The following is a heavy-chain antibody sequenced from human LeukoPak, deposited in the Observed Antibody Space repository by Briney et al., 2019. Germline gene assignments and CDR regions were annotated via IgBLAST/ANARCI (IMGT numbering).Heavy chain of an antibody. CDR3: ARDSTYYYDSGSSGPHYFDN. CDR1: GFTFSDYY. V-gene: IGHV3-11*04. J-gene: IGHJ4*02. Sequence: GGSLRLSCAASGFTFSDYYMSWIRQAPGKGLEWVSYTSFSGNTISYADSVKGRFTFSRDNSKNTLYLQLNSLRAEDTAVYYCARDSTYYYDSGSSGPHYFDNWGQGTLVTVSS. CDR2: TSFSGNTI. D-gene: IGHD3-10*01.